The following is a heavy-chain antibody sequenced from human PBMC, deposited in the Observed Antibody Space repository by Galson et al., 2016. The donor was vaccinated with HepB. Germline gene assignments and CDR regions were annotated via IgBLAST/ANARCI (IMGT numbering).Heavy chain of an antibody. CDR3: ARDLIAAPGRTFYYYYYYRDV. CDR1: GFTFSYYS. Sequence: SLRLSCAASGFTFSYYSMNWVRQAPGKGLEWVSSISSSSSDIYYADSAKGRFTISRDNAKNSLYLQMNSLRAGDTAVYYCARDLIAAPGRTFYYYYYYRDVWGKGTTVTVSS. D-gene: IGHD6-13*01. J-gene: IGHJ6*03. CDR2: ISSSSSDI. V-gene: IGHV3-21*01.